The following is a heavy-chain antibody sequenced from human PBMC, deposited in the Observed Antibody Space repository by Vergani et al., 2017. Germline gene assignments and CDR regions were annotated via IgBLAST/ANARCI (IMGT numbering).Heavy chain of an antibody. CDR2: INPNSGGT. D-gene: IGHD3-22*01. J-gene: IGHJ3*02. V-gene: IGHV1-2*06. CDR3: ARVFYDSSGKDAFDI. CDR1: GYTFTGYY. Sequence: QVQLVQSGAEVKKPGASVKVSCKASGYTFTGYYMHWVRQAPGQGLEWMGRINPNSGGTNYAQKFQGMVTRTRDTSISTAYMELSRLRSDDTAVYYCARVFYDSSGKDAFDIWGQGTMVTVSS.